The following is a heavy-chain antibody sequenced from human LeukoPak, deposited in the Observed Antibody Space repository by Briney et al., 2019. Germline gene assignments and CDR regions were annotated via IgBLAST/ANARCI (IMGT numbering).Heavy chain of an antibody. CDR1: GITLSNYG. V-gene: IGHV3-23*01. D-gene: IGHD3-22*01. CDR3: AKRGVVIRVILVGFHKEAYYFDS. CDR2: IGGSGGST. Sequence: GGSLRLSCAVSGITLSNYGMSWVRQAPGKGLEWVAGIGGSGGSTNYADSVKGRFTISRDNSKNTLYLQMNGLRVEDTAVYFCAKRGVVIRVILVGFHKEAYYFDSWGQGALVTVSS. J-gene: IGHJ4*02.